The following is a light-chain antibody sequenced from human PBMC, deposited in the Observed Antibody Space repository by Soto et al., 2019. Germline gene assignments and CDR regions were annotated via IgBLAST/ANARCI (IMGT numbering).Light chain of an antibody. CDR2: AAS. J-gene: IGKJ1*01. V-gene: IGKV3-20*01. CDR1: QSVTSSY. CDR3: QQYGHATQT. Sequence: EIVLTQSPGTLSLSPGERATLSCRASQSVTSSYLAWYQQKPGQAPRLLIYAASSRATGIPDRFSGTGSGTDFTLIISRLEPEDFGVYYCQQYGHATQTFGQGTKVEIK.